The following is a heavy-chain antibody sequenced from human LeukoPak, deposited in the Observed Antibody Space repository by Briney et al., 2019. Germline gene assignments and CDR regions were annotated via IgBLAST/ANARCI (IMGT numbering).Heavy chain of an antibody. J-gene: IGHJ4*02. Sequence: SETLSLTCTVSGYSISSGYYWGWIRQPPGKGLEWIGSIYHSGSTYYNPSLKSRVTISVDTSKNQFSLKLSSVTAADTAVYYCAREDYGDYWGQGTLVTVSS. CDR1: GYSISSGYY. D-gene: IGHD4-17*01. CDR3: AREDYGDY. V-gene: IGHV4-38-2*02. CDR2: IYHSGST.